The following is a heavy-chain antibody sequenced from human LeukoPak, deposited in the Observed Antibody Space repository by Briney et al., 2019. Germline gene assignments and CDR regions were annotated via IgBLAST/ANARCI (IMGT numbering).Heavy chain of an antibody. CDR3: ARERSGDYPNYYYGMDV. CDR2: IYYSGST. V-gene: IGHV4-59*01. J-gene: IGHJ6*02. CDR1: GGSISSYY. Sequence: PSETLSLTCTVSGGSISSYYWSWIRQPPRKGLEWIGYIYYSGSTNYNPSLKSRVTISVDTSKNQFSLKLSSVTAADTAVYYCARERSGDYPNYYYGMDVWGQGTTVTVSS. D-gene: IGHD4-17*01.